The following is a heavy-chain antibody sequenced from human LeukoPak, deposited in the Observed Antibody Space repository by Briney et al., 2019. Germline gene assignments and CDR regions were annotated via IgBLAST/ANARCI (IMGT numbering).Heavy chain of an antibody. D-gene: IGHD3-22*01. V-gene: IGHV4-4*07. CDR2: IYTSGST. CDR1: GGSISSYY. J-gene: IGHJ4*02. Sequence: PSETLSLTCTVSGGSISSYYWSWIRQPAGKGLEWIGRIYTSGSTNYNPSLKSRVTISVDTSKNQFSLKLSSVTAADTAVYYCAREPLGPDSSGYYFDYWGQGALVTVSS. CDR3: AREPLGPDSSGYYFDY.